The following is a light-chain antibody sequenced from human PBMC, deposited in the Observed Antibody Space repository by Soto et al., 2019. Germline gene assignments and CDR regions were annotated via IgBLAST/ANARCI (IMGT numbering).Light chain of an antibody. CDR3: QLYDTVSPIT. V-gene: IGKV1-33*01. J-gene: IGKJ5*01. CDR2: DAN. CDR1: HYITNH. Sequence: DIRMPQSPSSLSASVGDRVTITCQASHYITNHLNWYQQKPGKAPELMXYDANNLETGVPSRFSGSGSGTDFTFSISSLQPEDIATYYCQLYDTVSPITXGQGTRLEIK.